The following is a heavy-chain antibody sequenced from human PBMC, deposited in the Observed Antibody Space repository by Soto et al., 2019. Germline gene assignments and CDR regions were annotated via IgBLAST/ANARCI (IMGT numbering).Heavy chain of an antibody. D-gene: IGHD6-19*01. J-gene: IGHJ6*02. CDR1: GFTISSNG. V-gene: IGHV3-30*18. CDR3: AKEGSSGYPPYYGMDV. CDR2: ISYDGRHT. Sequence: QVQLVESGGGVVQPGRSLRLSCAASGFTISSNGMHWVRQAPGKGLEWVAVISYDGRHTDYGDSVKGRFTISGDYSRNTLYLQMNSLRAEDTAVYYCAKEGSSGYPPYYGMDVWGQGTTVTVSS.